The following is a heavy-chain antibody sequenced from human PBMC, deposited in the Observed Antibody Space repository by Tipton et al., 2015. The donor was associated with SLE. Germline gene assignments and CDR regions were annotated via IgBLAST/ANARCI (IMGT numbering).Heavy chain of an antibody. Sequence: QLVQSGAEVKKPGASVKVSCKASGYTFTNYGITWMRQAPGQGLVWMGWISTYNGNTNYAQKFQGRVTMTTDTSTSTAYMELRSLRSDDTAVYYCARDTRSYIFDIWGQGTMVTVSS. D-gene: IGHD3-10*01. CDR3: ARDTRSYIFDI. J-gene: IGHJ3*02. CDR2: ISTYNGNT. CDR1: GYTFTNYG. V-gene: IGHV1-18*01.